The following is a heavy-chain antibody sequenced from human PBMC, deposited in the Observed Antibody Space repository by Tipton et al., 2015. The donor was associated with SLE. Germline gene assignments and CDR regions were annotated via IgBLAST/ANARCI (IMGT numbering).Heavy chain of an antibody. CDR3: AREGLLMGATPWSMDV. J-gene: IGHJ6*02. CDR2: IYYSGGT. V-gene: IGHV4-31*03. Sequence: TLSLTCTVSGGSISSGGYYWSWVRQHPGKGLEWIGYIYYSGGTYYNPSLTSRVTISVDTSKNQFSLKLSSVTAADTAVYYCAREGLLMGATPWSMDVWGQGTTVTVSS. D-gene: IGHD1-26*01. CDR1: GGSISSGGYY.